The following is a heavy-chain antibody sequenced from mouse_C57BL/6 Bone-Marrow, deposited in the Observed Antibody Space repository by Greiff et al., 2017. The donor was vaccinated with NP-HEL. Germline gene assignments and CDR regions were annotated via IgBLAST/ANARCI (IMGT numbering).Heavy chain of an antibody. CDR1: GYTFTSYW. CDR2: INPSNGDT. Sequence: VQLQQPGTELVKPGASVKLSCKASGYTFTSYWMHWVKQRPGQGLEWIGNINPSNGDTNYNEKFKSKATLTVDKSSSTAYMQLSSLTSEDSAVYYCARSRWLLPWYFDVWGTGTTVTVSS. J-gene: IGHJ1*03. V-gene: IGHV1-53*01. D-gene: IGHD2-3*01. CDR3: ARSRWLLPWYFDV.